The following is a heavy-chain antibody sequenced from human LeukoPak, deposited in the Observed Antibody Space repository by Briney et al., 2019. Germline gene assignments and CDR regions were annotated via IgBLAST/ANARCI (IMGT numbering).Heavy chain of an antibody. D-gene: IGHD3-10*01. CDR3: ARDLSYYGSGSSQYFQH. Sequence: SVKVSCTASGGTFSSYAISWVRQAPGQGLEWMGGIIPIFGTANYAQKFQGRVTITADGSTSTAYMELSSLRSEDTAVYYCARDLSYYGSGSSQYFQHWGQGTLVTVSS. CDR2: IIPIFGTA. J-gene: IGHJ1*01. CDR1: GGTFSSYA. V-gene: IGHV1-69*13.